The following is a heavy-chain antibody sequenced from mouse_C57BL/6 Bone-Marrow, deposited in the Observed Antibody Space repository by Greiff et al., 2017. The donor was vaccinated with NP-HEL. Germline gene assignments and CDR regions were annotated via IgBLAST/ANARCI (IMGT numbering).Heavy chain of an antibody. V-gene: IGHV1-69*01. CDR1: GYTFTSYW. CDR2: IDPSDSYT. CDR3: AIYSGYPYALDY. Sequence: QVQLKQPGAELVMPGASVKLSCKASGYTFTSYWMHWVKQRPGQGLEWIGEIDPSDSYTNYNQKFKGKSTLTVDKSSSTAYMQLSSLTSEDSAVYYCAIYSGYPYALDYWGQGTSVTVSS. D-gene: IGHD2-2*01. J-gene: IGHJ4*01.